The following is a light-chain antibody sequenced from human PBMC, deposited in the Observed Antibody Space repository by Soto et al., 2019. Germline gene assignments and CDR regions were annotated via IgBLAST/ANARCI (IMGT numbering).Light chain of an antibody. CDR3: QQYNSYPWT. J-gene: IGKJ1*01. CDR2: KAS. Sequence: DIKMTQSPSTLSASVGDRVTITCRASQSISSWLAWYQQKPGKAPKLLIYKASSLESGVPSRFSGSGSGTEFTLTISSLQPDDFATYYCQQYNSYPWTFGQRTKADI. CDR1: QSISSW. V-gene: IGKV1-5*03.